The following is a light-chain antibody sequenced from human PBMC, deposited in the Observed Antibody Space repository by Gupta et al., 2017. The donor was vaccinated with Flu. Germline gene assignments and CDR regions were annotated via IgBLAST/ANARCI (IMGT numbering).Light chain of an antibody. CDR2: EVS. V-gene: IGLV2-8*01. Sequence: QSALTQPPSASGSPGQSVTISCTGTSSDIGGYNYVSWFQQHPGKAHKLIIYEVSKWPSGVPDRFAGYKSGNKASLTVSGLQADDEADYYCSSYAGSNGVIFGGGTKLTVL. CDR1: SSDIGGYNY. J-gene: IGLJ2*01. CDR3: SSYAGSNGVI.